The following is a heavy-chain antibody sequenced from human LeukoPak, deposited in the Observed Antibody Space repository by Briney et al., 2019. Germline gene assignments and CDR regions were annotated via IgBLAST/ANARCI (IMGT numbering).Heavy chain of an antibody. CDR2: IKQDGSEK. Sequence: GGSLRLSCAASGFTFSSYWMSWVRQAPGKGLEWVANIKQDGSEKYYVDSVKGRFTISRDNAKKSLYLQMNSLRAEDTAVYYCARPRGCSSSRCNNFDYWGQGTLVTVSS. D-gene: IGHD2-2*01. V-gene: IGHV3-7*01. CDR3: ARPRGCSSSRCNNFDY. CDR1: GFTFSSYW. J-gene: IGHJ4*02.